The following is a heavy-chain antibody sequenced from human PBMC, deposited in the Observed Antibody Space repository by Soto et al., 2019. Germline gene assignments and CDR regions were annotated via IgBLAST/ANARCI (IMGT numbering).Heavy chain of an antibody. J-gene: IGHJ5*02. V-gene: IGHV4-59*11. CDR1: DASITTHY. CDR2: ISYSGST. D-gene: IGHD2-15*01. Sequence: SETLSLTCTVSDASITTHYWSWIRQPPGKGLEWIGYISYSGSTDYNPSLKSRVTISFDASKNQISLQVRSATAADAAVYYCARDLKEYCSDGKCNWFDPWGQGTLVTVSS. CDR3: ARDLKEYCSDGKCNWFDP.